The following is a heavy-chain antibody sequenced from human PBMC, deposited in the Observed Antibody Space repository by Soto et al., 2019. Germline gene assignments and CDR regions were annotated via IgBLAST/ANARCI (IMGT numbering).Heavy chain of an antibody. J-gene: IGHJ2*01. D-gene: IGHD6-19*01. CDR3: ARHLGVTVAGTRWYFDL. V-gene: IGHV5-51*01. CDR2: IYPGDSET. CDR1: GYRFTTYW. Sequence: GGSLQISCEGSGYRFTTYWICWVRQMPGKGLEWMGIIYPGDSETRYKPSFHGHVTISADKSNNTTYLQWTSLKASDTATYYCARHLGVTVAGTRWYFDLWGRGTLVTVSS.